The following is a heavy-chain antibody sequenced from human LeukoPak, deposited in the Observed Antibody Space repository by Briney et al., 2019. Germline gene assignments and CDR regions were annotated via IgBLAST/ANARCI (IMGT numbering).Heavy chain of an antibody. CDR2: IYYTGST. D-gene: IGHD3-9*01. Sequence: PSETLSLTCSVSGVSMGSHYWSWIRQPPGKGLEWIGYIYYTGSTNYNPSLKSRVTMSVDTSKNQISLKLSSVTAADSAVYYCVRRVRYFGQNDYWGQGTLVTVSS. J-gene: IGHJ4*02. CDR3: VRRVRYFGQNDY. V-gene: IGHV4-59*08. CDR1: GVSMGSHY.